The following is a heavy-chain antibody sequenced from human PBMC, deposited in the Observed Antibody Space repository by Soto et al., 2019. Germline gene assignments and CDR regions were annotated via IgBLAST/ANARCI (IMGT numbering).Heavy chain of an antibody. D-gene: IGHD6-13*01. CDR3: ARENSSSRKRGGFDP. J-gene: IGHJ5*02. CDR1: GGSISSYD. V-gene: IGHV4-59*12. Sequence: SETLSLTCTVSGGSISSYDWSCIRQPPGKGLEWIGYIYYSGSTNYNPSLKSRVTISVDTSKNQFSLKLSSVTAADTAVYYCARENSSSRKRGGFDPWGQGTLVTVSS. CDR2: IYYSGST.